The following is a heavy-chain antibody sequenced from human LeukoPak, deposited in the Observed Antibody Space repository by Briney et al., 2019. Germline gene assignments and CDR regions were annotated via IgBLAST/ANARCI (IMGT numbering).Heavy chain of an antibody. CDR2: ISGSGGST. D-gene: IGHD3-10*01. CDR3: ARSSDRYFGSGRQNWFDP. CDR1: GFTYSSSA. J-gene: IGHJ5*02. V-gene: IGHV3-23*01. Sequence: GGSLRLSCAASGFTYSSSAMSWVRQAPGKGLEWVSGISGSGGSTYYADSVKGRFTISRDNSENTLYLQMNSLRAEDTAVYYCARSSDRYFGSGRQNWFDPWGQGTLVTVSA.